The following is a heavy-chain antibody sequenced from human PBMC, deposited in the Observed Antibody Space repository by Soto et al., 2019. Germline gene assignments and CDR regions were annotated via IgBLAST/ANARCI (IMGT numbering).Heavy chain of an antibody. CDR2: IIPIFGTA. CDR1: GGTFSSYA. J-gene: IGHJ6*02. D-gene: IGHD2-2*01. Sequence: SVKVSCKASGGTFSSYAISWVRQAPGQGLEWMGGIIPIFGTANYAQKFQGRVTITADESTSTAYMELSSLRSEDTAVYYCARASSTSSPVYYYGMDVWGQGPTVTVSS. CDR3: ARASSTSSPVYYYGMDV. V-gene: IGHV1-69*13.